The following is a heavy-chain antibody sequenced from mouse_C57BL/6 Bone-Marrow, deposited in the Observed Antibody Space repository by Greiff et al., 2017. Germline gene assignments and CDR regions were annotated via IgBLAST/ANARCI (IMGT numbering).Heavy chain of an antibody. J-gene: IGHJ4*01. CDR1: GFTFTDYY. V-gene: IGHV7-3*01. Sequence: EVKLVESGGGLVQPGGSLSLSCAASGFTFTDYYMSWVRQPPGKALEWLGFIRNKANGYTTEYSASVKGRFTISRDNSQSILYLQMNALRAEDSATYYCERSRGLRLGYYAMDYWGQGTSVTVSS. D-gene: IGHD2-4*01. CDR3: ERSRGLRLGYYAMDY. CDR2: IRNKANGYTT.